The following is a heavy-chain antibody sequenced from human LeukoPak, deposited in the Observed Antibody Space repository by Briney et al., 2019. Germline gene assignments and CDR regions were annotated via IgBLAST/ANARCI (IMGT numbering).Heavy chain of an antibody. CDR2: INPSGGST. J-gene: IGHJ4*02. Sequence: ASVKVSCKASGYTCTSYYMHWVRQAPGQGLEWMGIINPSGGSTSYAQKFQGRVTMTRDTSTSTVYMELSSLRSEDTAVYYCARSIAVAGTVDYWGQGTLVTASS. CDR3: ARSIAVAGTVDY. V-gene: IGHV1-46*01. CDR1: GYTCTSYY. D-gene: IGHD6-19*01.